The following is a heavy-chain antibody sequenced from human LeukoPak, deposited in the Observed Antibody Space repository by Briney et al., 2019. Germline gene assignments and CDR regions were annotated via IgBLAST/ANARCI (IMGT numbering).Heavy chain of an antibody. CDR1: GGSISSFY. D-gene: IGHD2-21*01. Sequence: EPSETLSLTCTVSGGSISSFYWSWIRQPPGKGLEWVGQIYHSGSTDYNPSLKSRVTISIDTSKNQFSLKVNSVTAADSAVYYCAAESERWLFRSWGQGTLVTVSS. CDR2: IYHSGST. V-gene: IGHV4-59*03. J-gene: IGHJ4*02. CDR3: AAESERWLFRS.